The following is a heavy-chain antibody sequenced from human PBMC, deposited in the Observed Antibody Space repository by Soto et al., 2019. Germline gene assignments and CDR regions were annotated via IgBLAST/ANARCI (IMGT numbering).Heavy chain of an antibody. J-gene: IGHJ4*02. V-gene: IGHV3-30*18. CDR1: GFTFSSYG. D-gene: IGHD3-22*01. Sequence: QVQLVESGGGVVQPGRSLRLSCADSGFTFSSYGMHWVRQAPGKGLEWVAVISYDGSNKYYADSVKGRFTISRDNSKNTLYLQMNCLSADDTAVYYCAKDTYYHDSSGYYVFDYWGQGTLVTVSS. CDR3: AKDTYYHDSSGYYVFDY. CDR2: ISYDGSNK.